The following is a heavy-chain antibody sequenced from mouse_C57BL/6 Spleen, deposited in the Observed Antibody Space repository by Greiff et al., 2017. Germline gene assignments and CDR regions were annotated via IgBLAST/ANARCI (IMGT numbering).Heavy chain of an antibody. CDR1: GYTFTSYW. CDR2: IYPGSGST. V-gene: IGHV1-55*01. D-gene: IGHD1-1*01. CDR3: ARGDGSSYHSFAY. J-gene: IGHJ3*01. Sequence: VQLQQPGAELVEPGASVKMSCKASGYTFTSYWITWVKQRPGQGLEWIGDIYPGSGSTNYNEKFKSKATLTVDTSSSTAYMQLSSLTSEDSAVYYCARGDGSSYHSFAYWGQGTLVTVSA.